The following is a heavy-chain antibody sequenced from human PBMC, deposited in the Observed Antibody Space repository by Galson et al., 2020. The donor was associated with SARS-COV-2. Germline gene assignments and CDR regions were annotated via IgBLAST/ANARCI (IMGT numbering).Heavy chain of an antibody. D-gene: IGHD6-13*01. J-gene: IGHJ6*02. Sequence: GGSLRLSCEASGFTFSTYGIHWVRQAPGKGLEWVAIISYDGTNKYYADSVKGRFTISRDNSKNTLYLLMNSLRAEDTAVYYCAKEFIAAANYYFYGMDVWGQGTTVTVSS. CDR3: AKEFIAAANYYFYGMDV. V-gene: IGHV3-30*18. CDR1: GFTFSTYG. CDR2: ISYDGTNK.